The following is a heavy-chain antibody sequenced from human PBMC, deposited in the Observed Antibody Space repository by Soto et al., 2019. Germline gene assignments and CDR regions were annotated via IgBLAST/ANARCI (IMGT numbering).Heavy chain of an antibody. CDR2: ISYDGSNK. V-gene: IGHV3-30*18. J-gene: IGHJ4*02. CDR3: AKDLPPGIAAAGY. Sequence: VGSLRLSCAASGFTFSSYGMHWVRQAPGKGLEWVAVISYDGSNKYYADSVKGRFTISRDNSKNTLYLQMNSLRAEDTAVYYCAKDLPPGIAAAGYWGQGTLVTVSS. D-gene: IGHD6-13*01. CDR1: GFTFSSYG.